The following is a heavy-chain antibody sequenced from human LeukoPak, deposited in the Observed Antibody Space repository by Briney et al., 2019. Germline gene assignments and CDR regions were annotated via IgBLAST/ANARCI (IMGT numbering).Heavy chain of an antibody. D-gene: IGHD2-2*01. V-gene: IGHV3-30*18. CDR2: ISYDGSNK. CDR3: AKSNMPRYYYYYGMDV. J-gene: IGHJ6*02. CDR1: GFTFSSYG. Sequence: PGGSLRLSCAASGFTFSSYGMHWVRQAPGKGLEWVAVISYDGSNKYYADSVKGRFTISRDNSKNTLHLQMNSLRAEDTAVYYCAKSNMPRYYYYYGMDVWGQGTTVTVSS.